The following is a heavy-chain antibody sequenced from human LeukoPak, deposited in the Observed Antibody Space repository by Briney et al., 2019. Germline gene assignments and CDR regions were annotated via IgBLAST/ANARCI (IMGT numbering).Heavy chain of an antibody. Sequence: GGSLRLSCAASGLSFSSYGMSWVRQAPGQGLEWVSSISGNGASMYYADSVKGRFTISRDNSKNTLHLQMNSLRAEDTAVYFCAKGSYYYDSTGYSPAPGDWGQGTLVTVSS. J-gene: IGHJ4*02. D-gene: IGHD3-22*01. CDR1: GLSFSSYG. CDR3: AKGSYYYDSTGYSPAPGD. CDR2: ISGNGASM. V-gene: IGHV3-23*01.